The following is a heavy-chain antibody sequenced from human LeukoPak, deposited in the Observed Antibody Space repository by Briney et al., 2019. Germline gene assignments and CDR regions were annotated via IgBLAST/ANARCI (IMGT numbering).Heavy chain of an antibody. CDR2: ISGSGGST. J-gene: IGHJ4*02. D-gene: IGHD5-24*01. V-gene: IGHV3-23*01. Sequence: GGSLRLSCAASGFTFSSYAMSWVRQAPGKGLEWVSAISGSGGSTYYADSVKGRFTISRDNAKNSLFLQMNSLRAEDTAVYYCAREGDGYNSPIDYWGQGTLVTVSS. CDR3: AREGDGYNSPIDY. CDR1: GFTFSSYA.